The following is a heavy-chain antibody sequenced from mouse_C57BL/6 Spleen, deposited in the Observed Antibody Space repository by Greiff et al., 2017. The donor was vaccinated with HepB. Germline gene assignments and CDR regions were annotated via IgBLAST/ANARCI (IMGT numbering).Heavy chain of an antibody. CDR2: INPNNGGT. CDR1: GYTFTDYY. Sequence: EVQLQQSGPELVKPGASVKISCKASGYTFTDYYMNWVKQSHGKSLEWIGDINPNNGGTSYNQKFKGKATLTVDKSSSTAYMELRSLTSEDSAVYYCERRENFYSNYVRYAMDYWGQGTSVTVSS. CDR3: ERRENFYSNYVRYAMDY. D-gene: IGHD2-5*01. J-gene: IGHJ4*01. V-gene: IGHV1-26*01.